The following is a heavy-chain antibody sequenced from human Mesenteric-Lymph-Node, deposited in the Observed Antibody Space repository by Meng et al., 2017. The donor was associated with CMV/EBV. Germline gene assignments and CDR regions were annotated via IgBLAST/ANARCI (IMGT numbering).Heavy chain of an antibody. CDR1: GYTVTDYG. J-gene: IGHJ5*02. CDR3: ARYTSSWDLNWFDP. V-gene: IGHV7-4-1*02. CDR2: INTNTGNP. D-gene: IGHD6-13*01. Sequence: ASGYTVTDYGIPWVRQAPGQGLEWMGWINTNTGNPTYAQGFTGRFVFSLDTSVSTAYLQISSLKAEDTAVYYCARYTSSWDLNWFDPWGQGTLVTVSS.